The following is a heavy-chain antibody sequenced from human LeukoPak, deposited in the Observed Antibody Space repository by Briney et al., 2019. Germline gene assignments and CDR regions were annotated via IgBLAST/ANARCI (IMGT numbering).Heavy chain of an antibody. CDR3: ARATLTGGIFGVVINPYYFDY. CDR2: INHSGST. Sequence: PSETLSLTCAVYGGSFSGYYWSWIRQPPGKGLEWIGEINHSGSTNYNPSLKSRVTISVDTSKNQFSLKLSSVTAADTAVYYCARATLTGGIFGVVINPYYFDYWDQGTLVTVSS. J-gene: IGHJ4*02. D-gene: IGHD3-3*01. CDR1: GGSFSGYY. V-gene: IGHV4-34*01.